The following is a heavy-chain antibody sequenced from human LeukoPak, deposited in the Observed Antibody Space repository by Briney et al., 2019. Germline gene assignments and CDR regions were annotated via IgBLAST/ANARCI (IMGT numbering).Heavy chain of an antibody. J-gene: IGHJ3*02. Sequence: PGGSLRLSCAASGFTFSSYWMSWVRQAPGKGLEWVANIKQDGSEKYYVDSVKGRFTISRDNAKNSLYLQMNSLRAEDTAVYYCARDGLSRSLPGAFAIWGQGTMVTVSS. CDR3: ARDGLSRSLPGAFAI. D-gene: IGHD3-10*01. CDR1: GFTFSSYW. V-gene: IGHV3-7*01. CDR2: IKQDGSEK.